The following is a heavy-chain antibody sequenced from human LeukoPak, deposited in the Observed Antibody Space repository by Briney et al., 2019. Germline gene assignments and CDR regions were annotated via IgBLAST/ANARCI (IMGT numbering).Heavy chain of an antibody. CDR1: GFTFSSYE. J-gene: IGHJ4*02. D-gene: IGHD3-10*01. Sequence: GGSLRLSCAASGFTFSSYEMNWVRQAPGKGLEWVSYISSSGSTIYYADSVKGRFTISRDNAKNSLYLQMNSLRAEDTAVYYCARLHYYGSGSYPGYWGQGTLVTVSS. V-gene: IGHV3-48*03. CDR3: ARLHYYGSGSYPGY. CDR2: ISSSGSTI.